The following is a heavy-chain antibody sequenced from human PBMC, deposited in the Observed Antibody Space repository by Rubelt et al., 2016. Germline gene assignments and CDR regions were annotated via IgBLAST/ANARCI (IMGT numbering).Heavy chain of an antibody. D-gene: IGHD6-19*01. CDR3: ARLSSGWYYFDY. CDR2: IYYSGST. CDR1: GGSISSSSYY. V-gene: IGHV4-39*01. J-gene: IGHJ4*02. Sequence: QLQLQESGPGLVKPSETLSLTCTVSGGSISSSSYYWGWLRQPPGKGLEWIGSIYYSGSTYYNPSLKSRVTISVDTSKNQFSLKLSSVTAADTAVYYCARLSSGWYYFDYWGQGTLVTVSS.